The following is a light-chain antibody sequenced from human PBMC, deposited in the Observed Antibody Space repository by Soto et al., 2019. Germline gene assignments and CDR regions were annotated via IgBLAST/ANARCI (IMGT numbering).Light chain of an antibody. V-gene: IGLV1-47*01. CDR2: MNN. CDR1: TSNLGSNF. Sequence: QSVLTQPPSASGTPGQRVTISCSGSTSNLGSNFIYWYQQLPGAAPKLLISMNNQRPSGVPDRFSGSKSGTSASLAISGLRSEDEADYHCAAWDDSLSGVVFGGGTKLTVL. J-gene: IGLJ3*02. CDR3: AAWDDSLSGVV.